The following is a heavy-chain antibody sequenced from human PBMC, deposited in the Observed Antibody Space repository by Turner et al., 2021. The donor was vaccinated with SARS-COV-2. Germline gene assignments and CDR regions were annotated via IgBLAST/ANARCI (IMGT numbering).Heavy chain of an antibody. CDR2: IHHSEST. CDR3: ARNTCSSTSCLAVFDP. J-gene: IGHJ5*02. V-gene: IGHV4-59*01. CDR1: GGPISSYY. D-gene: IGHD2-2*01. Sequence: QVQLQESGPGLVKPSETLSPTCTVAGGPISSYYWRWIRQFPGKGLEWIGYIHHSESTHYNPALRSRVTLSIDTSKKRLSLKMKSVTAADTAVYHCARNTCSSTSCLAVFDPWGQGTLVSVSS.